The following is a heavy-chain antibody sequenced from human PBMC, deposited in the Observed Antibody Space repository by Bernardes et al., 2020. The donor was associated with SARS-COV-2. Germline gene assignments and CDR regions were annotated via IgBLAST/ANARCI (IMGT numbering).Heavy chain of an antibody. D-gene: IGHD3-10*01. Sequence: GGSLRLSRAASGFTFSSSWMHWVRQAPGKGLVWVSRINSDGSSTSYADSVKGRFTISRDNAKNTLYLQMNSLRAEDTAVYYCATLQTPVLLWFGELSSDYWGQGTLVTVSS. CDR1: GFTFSSSW. V-gene: IGHV3-74*01. CDR3: ATLQTPVLLWFGELSSDY. J-gene: IGHJ4*02. CDR2: INSDGSST.